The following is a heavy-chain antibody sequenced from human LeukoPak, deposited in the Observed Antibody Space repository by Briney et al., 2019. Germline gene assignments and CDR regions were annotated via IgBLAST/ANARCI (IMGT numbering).Heavy chain of an antibody. Sequence: PSQTLSLTCTVSGGSISSGDYYWSWIRQPPGKGLEWIGYIYYSGSTYYNPSLKSRVTISVDTSKNQFSLKLSSVTAADTAVYYCARVLVVPAAMLCWYFDLWGRGTLVTVSS. CDR3: ARVLVVPAAMLCWYFDL. CDR2: IYYSGST. D-gene: IGHD2-2*01. J-gene: IGHJ2*01. V-gene: IGHV4-30-4*01. CDR1: GGSISSGDYY.